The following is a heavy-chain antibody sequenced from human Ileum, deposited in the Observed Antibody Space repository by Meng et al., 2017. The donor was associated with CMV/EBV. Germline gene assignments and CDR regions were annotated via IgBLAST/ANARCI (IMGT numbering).Heavy chain of an antibody. J-gene: IGHJ4*02. CDR2: ISYSGTTI. CDR3: ARDRYGDYGDN. V-gene: IGHV3-11*01. Sequence: QVHLVESGGGVVQPGRSLRISCEVSGFTFSDYYMSWVRQAPGKGLEWVSHISYSGTTIYYADSVKGRFTISRNNAKKSLYLQMSSLRAEDTAVYYCARDRYGDYGDNWGQGTLVTVSS. D-gene: IGHD4-17*01. CDR1: GFTFSDYY.